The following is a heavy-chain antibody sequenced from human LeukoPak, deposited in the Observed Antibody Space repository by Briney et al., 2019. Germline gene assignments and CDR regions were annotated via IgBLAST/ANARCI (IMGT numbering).Heavy chain of an antibody. CDR2: LYSSGNS. Sequence: GGSLRLSCEVSGFSVSGNYMSWVRQAPGKGLEWVSVLYSSGNSYYAVSVKGRFSISRDNSKNTLYLQTNSLRTEDTAIYYCVREGNWAYWGLGTLVTVSS. CDR1: GFSVSGNY. CDR3: VREGNWAY. J-gene: IGHJ4*02. V-gene: IGHV3-53*01. D-gene: IGHD1-1*01.